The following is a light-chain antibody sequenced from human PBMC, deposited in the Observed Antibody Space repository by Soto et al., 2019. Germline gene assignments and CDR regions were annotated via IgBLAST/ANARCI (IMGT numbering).Light chain of an antibody. V-gene: IGKV3-20*01. CDR1: QSVSSSY. J-gene: IGKJ3*01. CDR2: GAS. CDR3: QQYGSSQFT. Sequence: EIVLTQSPGTLSLSPGERATLSCRASQSVSSSYLAWYQQKPGQAPRLLIYGASSRATGIPDRFSGSGSGTDFTLTISRLEPEDFAGYYCQQYGSSQFTFGPGTKVDI.